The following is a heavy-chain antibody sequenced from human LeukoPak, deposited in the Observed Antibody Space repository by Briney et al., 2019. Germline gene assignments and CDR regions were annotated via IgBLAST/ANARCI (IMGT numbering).Heavy chain of an antibody. CDR2: IKQDGSEK. V-gene: IGHV3-7*01. D-gene: IGHD3-22*01. CDR3: ARDQVDPLLSTYYYDSSGYDDY. Sequence: GGSLRLSCAASGFTFSSYWMSWVRQAPGKGLEWVANIKQDGSEKYYVDSVKGRFTISRDNAKNSLYLQMNSLRAEDTAVYYCARDQVDPLLSTYYYDSSGYDDYWGQGTLVTVSS. CDR1: GFTFSSYW. J-gene: IGHJ4*02.